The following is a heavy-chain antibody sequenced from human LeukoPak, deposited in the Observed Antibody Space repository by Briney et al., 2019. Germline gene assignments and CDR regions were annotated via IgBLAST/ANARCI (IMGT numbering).Heavy chain of an antibody. Sequence: SETLSLTCTVSGGSISSYYWSWIRQPPGKRLEWIGHIYYSGSTNYNPSLKSRVTISVDTSKNQFSLKLSSVTAADTAVYYCASRSSIWSGYQDTLYYFDSWAREPWSPSPQ. D-gene: IGHD3-3*01. CDR1: GGSISSYY. CDR3: ASRSSIWSGYQDTLYYFDS. V-gene: IGHV4-59*01. CDR2: IYYSGST. J-gene: IGHJ4*02.